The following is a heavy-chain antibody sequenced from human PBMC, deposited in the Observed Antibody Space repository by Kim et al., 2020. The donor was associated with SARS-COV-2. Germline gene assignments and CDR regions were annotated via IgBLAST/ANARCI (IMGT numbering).Heavy chain of an antibody. D-gene: IGHD3-22*01. V-gene: IGHV3-23*01. CDR1: GFTFSSYA. J-gene: IGHJ4*02. CDR2: ISGSGGST. Sequence: GGSLRLSCAASGFTFSSYAMSWVRQAPGKGLEWVSAISGSGGSTYYADSVKGRFTISRDNSKNTLYLQMNSLRAEDTAVYYCAKVGSGTYYYDSSGFNYFDYWCQGTLVTVSS. CDR3: AKVGSGTYYYDSSGFNYFDY.